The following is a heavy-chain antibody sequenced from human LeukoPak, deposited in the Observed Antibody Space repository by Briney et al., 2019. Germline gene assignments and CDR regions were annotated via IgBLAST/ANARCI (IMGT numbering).Heavy chain of an antibody. J-gene: IGHJ4*02. CDR3: ARTGYSSGWFDY. Sequence: SETLSLTCAVYGGSFSGYYWSWIRQPPGKGLEWIGEINHSGSTNYNPSLKSRVTISVDTSKNQFSLKLSSVTAADTAVYYCARTGYSSGWFDYWGQGTLVTVSS. CDR2: INHSGST. V-gene: IGHV4-34*01. CDR1: GGSFSGYY. D-gene: IGHD6-19*01.